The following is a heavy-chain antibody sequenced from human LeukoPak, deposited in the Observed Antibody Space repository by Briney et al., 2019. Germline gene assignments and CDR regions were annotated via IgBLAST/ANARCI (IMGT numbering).Heavy chain of an antibody. CDR1: GSTFSSYS. CDR3: ARWGYGSGSYYSPGGLDY. D-gene: IGHD3-10*01. CDR2: ISSSSSYI. J-gene: IGHJ4*02. V-gene: IGHV3-21*01. Sequence: GGSLRLSCAASGSTFSSYSMNWVRQAPGKGLEWVSSISSSSSYIYYADSVKGRFTISRDNAKNSLYLQMNSLRAEDTAVYYCARWGYGSGSYYSPGGLDYWGQGTLVTVSS.